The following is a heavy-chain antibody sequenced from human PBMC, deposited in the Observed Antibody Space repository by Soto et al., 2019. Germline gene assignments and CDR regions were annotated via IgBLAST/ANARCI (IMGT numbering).Heavy chain of an antibody. CDR1: GFTFTNYA. J-gene: IGHJ4*02. CDR3: AKDRDDYRNYVFDY. Sequence: EVQLLESGGGLVQPGGSLRLSCAASGFTFTNYAMTWVRQAPGKGLEWVSISSGSGSGGSTNYADSVKGRFTISRDNSKNTLYLQMNSLRVEDTAVYYCAKDRDDYRNYVFDYWGQGPLVTVSS. V-gene: IGHV3-23*01. D-gene: IGHD4-4*01. CDR2: SSGSGSGGST.